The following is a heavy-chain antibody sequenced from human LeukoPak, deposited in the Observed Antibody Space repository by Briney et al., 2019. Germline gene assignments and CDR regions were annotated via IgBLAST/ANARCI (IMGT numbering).Heavy chain of an antibody. CDR2: ISGSGGGT. J-gene: IGHJ4*02. D-gene: IGHD2/OR15-2a*01. CDR3: ARSGLSRFGF. V-gene: IGHV3-23*01. CDR1: GFTFRSYG. Sequence: GGSLRLSCAASGFTFRSYGMSWVRQAPGKGLEWVSTISGSGGGTYYADSVRGRFTISRDNSKNTLYLQMNSLRAEDTAVYYCARSGLSRFGFWGQGTLVTVSS.